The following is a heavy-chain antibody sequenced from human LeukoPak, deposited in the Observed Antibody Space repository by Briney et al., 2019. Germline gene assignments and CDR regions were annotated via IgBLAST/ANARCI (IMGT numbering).Heavy chain of an antibody. CDR1: GFTFSSYG. D-gene: IGHD7-27*01. Sequence: GGSLRLSCAASGFTFSSYGMHWVRQAPGKGLEWVALIWYDGSNKYYADSVKGRFTISRDSTKNTLFLQMNSLRADDTAVYYCAKTGGPWDWGQGTLVTVSS. CDR3: AKTGGPWD. CDR2: IWYDGSNK. V-gene: IGHV3-33*06. J-gene: IGHJ4*02.